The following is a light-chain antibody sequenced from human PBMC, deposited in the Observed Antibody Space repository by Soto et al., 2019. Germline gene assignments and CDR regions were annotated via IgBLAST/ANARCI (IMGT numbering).Light chain of an antibody. V-gene: IGKV3D-15*01. CDR2: GAS. CDR1: QRISSN. J-gene: IGKJ1*01. CDR3: QQYNNWPWT. Sequence: EIVMTQSPDTLSVSPGERATLSSRASQRISSNLAWYRQGPGQAPRLLIYGASTRAIGIPARFSGSGSGTEFTLTISSLQSEDFAYSHFQQYNNWPWTFGKGTKVEIK.